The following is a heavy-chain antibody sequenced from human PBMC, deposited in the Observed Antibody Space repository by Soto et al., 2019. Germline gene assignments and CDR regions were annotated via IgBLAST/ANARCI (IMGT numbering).Heavy chain of an antibody. CDR2: IYWDGDK. CDR1: GFSLSTSGVA. V-gene: IGHV2-5*02. J-gene: IGHJ5*02. Sequence: QITLKESGPTLVKPTQTLTLTCTISGFSLSTSGVAVGWIRQPPGKALEWRALIYWDGDKRYSPSLKSRLTITRDTSKNQLVLTMANMDAVDTATDYCAHREYYAARYNWLDPWGKGTRVIFSS. D-gene: IGHD3-10*01. CDR3: AHREYYAARYNWLDP.